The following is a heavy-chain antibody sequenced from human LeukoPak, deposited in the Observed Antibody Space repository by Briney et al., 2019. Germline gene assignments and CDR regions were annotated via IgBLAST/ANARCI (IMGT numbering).Heavy chain of an antibody. V-gene: IGHV4-39*06. J-gene: IGHJ3*02. Sequence: SGTLSLTCTVSGGSINSSPYYWGWIRPPPGKGLVWVGSIYYSGSTYYNPSLKSRVTISVDTSKNQFPQKLSSVTAEDTAGYYCAGVHDSFTHDACDIWGQGTMVTVPS. CDR2: IYYSGST. CDR3: AGVHDSFTHDACDI. D-gene: IGHD3-22*01. CDR1: GGSINSSPYY.